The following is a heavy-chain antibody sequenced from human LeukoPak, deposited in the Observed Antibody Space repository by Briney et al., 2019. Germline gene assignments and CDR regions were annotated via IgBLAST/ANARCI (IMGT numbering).Heavy chain of an antibody. CDR2: INTDGSST. D-gene: IGHD2-2*01. Sequence: GGSLRLSCAASGFTFSNYWMHWVRQAPGKGLVWVSRINTDGSSTSYADSVKGRFTISRDNAKNTLYLQMNSLRAEDTAVYYCARYCSSTSCYEDYYYYYYMDVWGKGTTVTVS. V-gene: IGHV3-74*01. J-gene: IGHJ6*03. CDR3: ARYCSSTSCYEDYYYYYYMDV. CDR1: GFTFSNYW.